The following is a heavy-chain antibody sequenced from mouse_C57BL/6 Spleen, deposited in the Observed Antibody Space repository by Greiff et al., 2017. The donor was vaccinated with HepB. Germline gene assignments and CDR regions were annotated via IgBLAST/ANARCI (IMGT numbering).Heavy chain of an antibody. J-gene: IGHJ1*03. CDR2: ISDGGSYT. CDR1: GFTFSSYA. V-gene: IGHV5-4*03. D-gene: IGHD2-1*01. CDR3: ASRLLHGGYFDV. Sequence: EVKVEESGGGLVKPGGSLKLSCAASGFTFSSYAMSWVRQTPEKRLEWVATISDGGSYTYYPDNVKGRFTISRDNAKNNLYLQMSHLKSEDTAMYYCASRLLHGGYFDVWGTGTTVTVSS.